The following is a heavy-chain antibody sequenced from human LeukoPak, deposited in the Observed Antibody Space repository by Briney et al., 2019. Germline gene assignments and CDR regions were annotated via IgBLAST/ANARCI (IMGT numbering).Heavy chain of an antibody. Sequence: SETLSLTCTVSGGSVSSSTYYWGWIRQPPGKGLEWIGSIYYSVSTYYNPSLKSRVTISVDTSKNQFSLKLSSVTAADTAVYYCARDQTTVTTWDGNWFDPWGQGTLATVSS. CDR2: IYYSVST. CDR1: GGSVSSSTYY. V-gene: IGHV4-39*07. CDR3: ARDQTTVTTWDGNWFDP. J-gene: IGHJ5*02. D-gene: IGHD4-17*01.